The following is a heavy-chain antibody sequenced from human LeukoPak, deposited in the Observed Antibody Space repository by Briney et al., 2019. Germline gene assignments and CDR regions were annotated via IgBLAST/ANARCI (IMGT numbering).Heavy chain of an antibody. CDR2: IYTSGST. CDR1: GGSISSYY. CDR3: AREIGDYYDSSGYRTYYFDY. V-gene: IGHV4-4*07. D-gene: IGHD3-22*01. Sequence: SETLSLTCTVSGGSISSYYWSWVRQPAGKGLEWIGRIYTSGSTNYNPSLKSRVTMSVDTSKNQISLKLSSVTAADTAVYYCAREIGDYYDSSGYRTYYFDYWGQGTLVTVSS. J-gene: IGHJ4*02.